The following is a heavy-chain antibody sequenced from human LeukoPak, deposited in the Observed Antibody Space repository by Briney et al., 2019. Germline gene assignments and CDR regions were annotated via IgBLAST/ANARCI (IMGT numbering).Heavy chain of an antibody. D-gene: IGHD6-19*01. V-gene: IGHV4-39*01. CDR3: ASLAGEGGPYPALVDY. CDR1: GGSISSSSYY. CDR2: IYYSGGT. Sequence: PSETLSLTCTVSGGSISSSSYYWGWIRQPPGKGLEWIGSIYYSGGTYYNPSLKSRVTISVDTSKNQFSLKLSSVTAADTAVYYCASLAGEGGPYPALVDYWGQGTLVTVSS. J-gene: IGHJ4*02.